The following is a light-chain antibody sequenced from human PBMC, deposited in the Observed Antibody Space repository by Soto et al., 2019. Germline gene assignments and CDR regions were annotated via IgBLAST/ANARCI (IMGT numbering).Light chain of an antibody. V-gene: IGLV2-14*02. CDR2: DVS. J-gene: IGLJ2*01. Sequence: QSALTQPASVSGSPGQSITISCTGTSSDVGNYNLVSWYQQHPGKAPKLMIYDVSNRPSGVSIRLSGSKSDNTASLTISGLQAEDEADYYCCSYSSSTTRVFGGGTKLTVL. CDR3: CSYSSSTTRV. CDR1: SSDVGNYNL.